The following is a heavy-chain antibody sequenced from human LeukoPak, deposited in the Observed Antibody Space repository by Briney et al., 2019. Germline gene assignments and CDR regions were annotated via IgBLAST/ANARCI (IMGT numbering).Heavy chain of an antibody. V-gene: IGHV4-59*08. CDR3: ARHHVYGGLD. D-gene: IGHD4-23*01. CDR1: GASISSYY. Sequence: PSETLSLTCTVSGASISSYYWSWIRQPPGKGLEWIGYIYNSGSTNYNPSLKSRVTISVDTSKTQFSLKLSSVTAADTAVYYCARHHVYGGLDWGQGTLVTVSS. CDR2: IYNSGST. J-gene: IGHJ4*02.